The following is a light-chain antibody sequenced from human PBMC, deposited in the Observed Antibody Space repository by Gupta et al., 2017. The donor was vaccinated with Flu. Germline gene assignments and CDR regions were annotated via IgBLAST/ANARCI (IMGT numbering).Light chain of an antibody. CDR3: QQCRSSWT. Sequence: SPANLSLSPGERPTLAVRASQNVDTYLEWYQQKPVQAPRLLIYDISNSASGTPGRFSGRGYETDFTLTISRLENEDFAVYYEQQCRSSWTFGQGTKVEMK. V-gene: IGKV3-11*01. CDR1: QNVDTY. CDR2: DIS. J-gene: IGKJ1*01.